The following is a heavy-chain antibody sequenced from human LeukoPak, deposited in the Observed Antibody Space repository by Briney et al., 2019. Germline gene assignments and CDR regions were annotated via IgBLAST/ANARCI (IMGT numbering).Heavy chain of an antibody. V-gene: IGHV1-8*01. CDR1: GYTFTSYD. Sequence: GASVKVSCKASGYTFTSYDINWVRQATGQGLEWMGWMNPNSGNTGYAQKFQGRVTMTRNTSISTAYMELSSLRSEDTAVYYCARVERRITMVRGPLYYFDYWGQGTLVTVSS. CDR2: MNPNSGNT. CDR3: ARVERRITMVRGPLYYFDY. D-gene: IGHD3-10*01. J-gene: IGHJ4*02.